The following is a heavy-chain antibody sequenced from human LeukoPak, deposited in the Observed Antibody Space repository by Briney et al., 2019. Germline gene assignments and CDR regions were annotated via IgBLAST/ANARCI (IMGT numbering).Heavy chain of an antibody. J-gene: IGHJ5*02. CDR2: IRYDGNND. Sequence: GGSLRLPCAASGFIFSSYGMHWVRQAPGKGLEWVSFIRYDGNNDYYADSVKGRFTISRDNSKNTLYLQMNSLRAEDTAVYYCAKSTTGGTTLVDWFDPWGQGTLVIVSS. V-gene: IGHV3-30*02. D-gene: IGHD1-7*01. CDR3: AKSTTGGTTLVDWFDP. CDR1: GFIFSSYG.